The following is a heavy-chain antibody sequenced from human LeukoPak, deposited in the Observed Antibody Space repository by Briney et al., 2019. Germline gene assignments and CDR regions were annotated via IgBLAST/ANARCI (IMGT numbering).Heavy chain of an antibody. CDR1: GFTFSSYW. J-gene: IGHJ4*02. CDR2: ISSDGSST. CDR3: AKKSRGSGSYYGDY. V-gene: IGHV3-74*01. Sequence: GGSLRLSCAASGFTFSSYWMHWVRQAPGKGLVWVSRISSDGSSTTYADSVKGRFTISRDNSKNTLYLQMNSLRAEDTAVYCCAKKSRGSGSYYGDYWGQGILVTVSS. D-gene: IGHD3-10*01.